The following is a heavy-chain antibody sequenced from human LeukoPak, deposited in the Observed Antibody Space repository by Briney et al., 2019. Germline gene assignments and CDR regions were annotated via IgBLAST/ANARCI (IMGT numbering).Heavy chain of an antibody. J-gene: IGHJ6*02. D-gene: IGHD1-1*01. V-gene: IGHV1-46*01. Sequence: GASVKVSRKASGYTFTSYYMDWVRQAPGQGLEWMGIINPSGGSTSYAQKFQGRVTMTRDTSTSTVYMELSSLRCEDTAVYYCAMERRLIDYYYGMDVWGQGTTVTVSS. CDR1: GYTFTSYY. CDR3: AMERRLIDYYYGMDV. CDR2: INPSGGST.